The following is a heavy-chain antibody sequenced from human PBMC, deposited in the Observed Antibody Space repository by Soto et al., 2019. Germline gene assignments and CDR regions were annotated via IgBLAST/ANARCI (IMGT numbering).Heavy chain of an antibody. J-gene: IGHJ5*02. CDR2: ISGGGDST. CDR3: SKWDGYGDQ. D-gene: IGHD5-12*01. V-gene: IGHV3-23*01. CDR1: GFTFSTNS. Sequence: EVQLLESGGGLVQPGGSLRLSCAASGFTFSTNSMTWARQAPGKGLEWVCGISGGGDSTHYADSVKGRFTISRDNSKNMVYLHMNSLTADDTAVYFCSKWDGYGDQWGQGTLATVS.